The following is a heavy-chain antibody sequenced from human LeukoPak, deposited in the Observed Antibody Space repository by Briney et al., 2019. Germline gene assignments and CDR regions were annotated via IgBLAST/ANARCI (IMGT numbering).Heavy chain of an antibody. CDR2: IFYSGST. CDR1: GGSISTSSYY. J-gene: IGHJ6*03. Sequence: SETLSLTCTVSGGSISTSSYYWGWVRQPPGKGLEWIGNIFYSGSTYYSPSLKSRVTISVDTSKNQFSLKLSSVTAADTAVYYCARSVEGYCSGDNCYYYYYYMDVWGKGTTVTVSS. D-gene: IGHD2-15*01. CDR3: ARSVEGYCSGDNCYYYYYYMDV. V-gene: IGHV4-39*07.